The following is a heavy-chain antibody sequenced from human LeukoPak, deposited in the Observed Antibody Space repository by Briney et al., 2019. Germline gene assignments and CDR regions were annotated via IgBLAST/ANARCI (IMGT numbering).Heavy chain of an antibody. CDR2: INPNNGVT. CDR1: GYIFTAHY. Sequence: ASVKVSCKASGYIFTAHYIHWVRQAPGQGLEWMGWINPNNGVTNYAQKFQGRVTMTRDSSITTAYMELSSLRSGDTAVYYCVRIYYGPDYWGQGTLVTVSS. D-gene: IGHD4-17*01. V-gene: IGHV1-2*02. J-gene: IGHJ4*02. CDR3: VRIYYGPDY.